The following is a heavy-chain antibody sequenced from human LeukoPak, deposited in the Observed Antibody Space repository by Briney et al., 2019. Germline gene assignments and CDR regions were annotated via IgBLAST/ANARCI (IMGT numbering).Heavy chain of an antibody. CDR1: GITFSSYA. V-gene: IGHV3-64*01. D-gene: IGHD6-19*01. Sequence: GGSLRLSCAASGITFSSYAMHWVRQAPGKGLEYVSSISSNGGNTYYANSVKGRFTISRDNSKNTLYLQMGSLRAEDMAVYYCARIRGGWYFDYWGQGTLVTVSS. CDR2: ISSNGGNT. CDR3: ARIRGGWYFDY. J-gene: IGHJ4*02.